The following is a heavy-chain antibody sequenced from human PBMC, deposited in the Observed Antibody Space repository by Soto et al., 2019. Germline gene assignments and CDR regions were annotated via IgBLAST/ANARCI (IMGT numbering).Heavy chain of an antibody. Sequence: TLSLTCAVSGGSISSGGYSWSWIRQPPGKGLEWIGYIYHSGSTYYNPSLKSRVIISVDTSKNQFSLRLSSVTAADTAVYYCARAYYDTSGYSLDPWGQGTLVTVSS. CDR2: IYHSGST. J-gene: IGHJ5*02. D-gene: IGHD3-22*01. V-gene: IGHV4-30-2*02. CDR3: ARAYYDTSGYSLDP. CDR1: GGSISSGGYS.